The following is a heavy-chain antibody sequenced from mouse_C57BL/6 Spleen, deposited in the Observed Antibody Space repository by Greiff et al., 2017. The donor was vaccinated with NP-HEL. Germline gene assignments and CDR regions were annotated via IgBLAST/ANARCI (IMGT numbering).Heavy chain of an antibody. V-gene: IGHV1-31*01. CDR3: ASSDGYYEIYYYAMDY. CDR1: GYSFTGYY. D-gene: IGHD2-3*01. CDR2: IYPYNGVS. Sequence: VHVKQSGPELVKPGASVKISCKASGYSFTGYYMHWVKQSHGNILDWIGYIYPYNGVSSYNQKFKGKATLTVDKSSSTAYMELRSLTSEDSAVYYCASSDGYYEIYYYAMDYWGQGTSVTVSS. J-gene: IGHJ4*01.